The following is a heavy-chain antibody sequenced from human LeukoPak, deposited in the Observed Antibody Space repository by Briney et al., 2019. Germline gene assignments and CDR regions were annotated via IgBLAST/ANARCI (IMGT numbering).Heavy chain of an antibody. D-gene: IGHD3-10*02. J-gene: IGHJ4*02. V-gene: IGHV3-23*01. Sequence: GGSLRLSCAASGFTFSSSAMSWVRQAPGKGLEWVSSISGSGSGGSTYYADSVKGRFTISRDNSKNTLYLQMNSLIAEDTAVYYCAKYLFGSYWGQGTLVTVSS. CDR2: ISGSGSGGST. CDR3: AKYLFGSY. CDR1: GFTFSSSA.